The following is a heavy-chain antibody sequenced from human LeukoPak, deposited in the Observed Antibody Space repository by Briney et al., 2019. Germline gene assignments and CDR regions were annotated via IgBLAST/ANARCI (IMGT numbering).Heavy chain of an antibody. CDR2: IYYSGST. J-gene: IGHJ4*02. D-gene: IGHD1-14*01. Sequence: SETLSLTCTVSGGSISSYYWSWIRQPPGKGLEWIGYIYYSGSTNYNPSLKRRVTISVDTSKNQFSLKLSSVTAADTAVYYCARGSPVEPFDYWGQGTLVTVSS. V-gene: IGHV4-59*01. CDR1: GGSISSYY. CDR3: ARGSPVEPFDY.